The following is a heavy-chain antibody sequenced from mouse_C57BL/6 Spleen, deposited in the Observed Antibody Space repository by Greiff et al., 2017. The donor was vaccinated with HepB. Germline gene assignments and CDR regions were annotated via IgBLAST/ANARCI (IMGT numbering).Heavy chain of an antibody. CDR1: GFSLTSYG. J-gene: IGHJ4*01. V-gene: IGHV2-5*01. CDR3: AKEGYYGSYYYAMDY. D-gene: IGHD1-1*01. CDR2: IWRGGST. Sequence: VKLVESGPGLVQPSQSLSITCTVSGFSLTSYGVHWVRQSPGKGLEWLGVIWRGGSTDYNAAFMSRLSITKDNSKSQVFFKMNSLQADDTAIYYCAKEGYYGSYYYAMDYWGQGTSVTVSS.